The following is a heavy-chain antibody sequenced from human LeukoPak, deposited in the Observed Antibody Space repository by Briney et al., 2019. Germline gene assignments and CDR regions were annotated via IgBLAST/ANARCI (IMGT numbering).Heavy chain of an antibody. CDR3: ARGWRPTEYYYYYYMDV. CDR2: ISYDGSNK. D-gene: IGHD5-24*01. V-gene: IGHV3-30*04. CDR1: GFTFSSYA. J-gene: IGHJ6*03. Sequence: GGSLRFSCAASGFTFSSYAMHWVRQAPGKGLEWVAVISYDGSNKYYADSVKGRFTISRDNSKNTLYLQMNSLRAEDTAVYYCARGWRPTEYYYYYYMDVWGKGTTVTVSS.